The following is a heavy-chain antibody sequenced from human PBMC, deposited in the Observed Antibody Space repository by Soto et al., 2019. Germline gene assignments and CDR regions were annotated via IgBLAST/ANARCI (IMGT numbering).Heavy chain of an antibody. D-gene: IGHD4-17*01. CDR1: GDIFRKNA. CDR2: SIPILRTA. CDR3: ATGDYGDYRPSYYYPYAMEV. V-gene: IGHV1-69*01. J-gene: IGHJ6*02. Sequence: QVQLVQSGAEVKKPGSSVKVSCKTSGDIFRKNAVSWVRQAPGQGLEWMGGSIPILRTANYAQKFQERVAITADDSTTTVYMAMSGLKSEDTAVYYCATGDYGDYRPSYYYPYAMEVWGQGTTVTVSS.